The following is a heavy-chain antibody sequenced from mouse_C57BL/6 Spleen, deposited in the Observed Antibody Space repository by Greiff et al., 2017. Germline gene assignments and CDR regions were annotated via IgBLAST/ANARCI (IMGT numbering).Heavy chain of an antibody. V-gene: IGHV1-69*01. CDR1: GYTFTSYW. CDR3: ARGYGSSYEYFDY. J-gene: IGHJ2*01. Sequence: QVQLQQPGAELVMPGASVKLSCKASGYTFTSYWMHWVKQRPGQGLEWIGEIDPSDSYTNYNQKFKGKSTLTVDKSYSTAYMQLSSLTSEDSAVYYCARGYGSSYEYFDYWGQGTTLTVSS. D-gene: IGHD1-1*01. CDR2: IDPSDSYT.